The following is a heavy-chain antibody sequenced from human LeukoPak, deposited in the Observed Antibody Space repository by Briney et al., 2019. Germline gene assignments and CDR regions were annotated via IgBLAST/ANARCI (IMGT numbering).Heavy chain of an antibody. CDR2: INAGNGNT. CDR3: ARDRGVTMVRGVIDSFDY. D-gene: IGHD3-10*01. CDR1: GYTFTNYA. V-gene: IGHV1-3*01. J-gene: IGHJ4*02. Sequence: ASVKVSCKASGYTFTNYAMQWVRQASGQRLEWMGWINAGNGNTKYSQKFQGRVTITRDTFASIAYMKLSSLRSEDTAVYYCARDRGVTMVRGVIDSFDYWGQGTLVTVSS.